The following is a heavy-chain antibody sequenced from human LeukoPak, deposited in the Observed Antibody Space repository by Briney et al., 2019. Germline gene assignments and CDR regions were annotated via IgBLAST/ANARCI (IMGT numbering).Heavy chain of an antibody. Sequence: ASVKVSCKASGYTFTGYYMHWVRQAPGRGLEWMGWISSNSGDTNYAQKFQGRVTMTRDTSISTAYMELSRLRSDDTAVYYCAREPHYDLLTGYALGYLDLWGRGTLLTVSS. CDR1: GYTFTGYY. CDR3: AREPHYDLLTGYALGYLDL. D-gene: IGHD3-9*01. J-gene: IGHJ2*01. CDR2: ISSNSGDT. V-gene: IGHV1-2*02.